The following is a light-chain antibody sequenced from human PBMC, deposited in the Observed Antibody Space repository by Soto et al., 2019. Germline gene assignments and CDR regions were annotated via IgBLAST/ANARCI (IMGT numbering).Light chain of an antibody. CDR1: QTIGSW. J-gene: IGKJ1*01. Sequence: TPSPSTLSGSVGDGVIITARARQTIGSWLAWYQQKPGQAPRLLIYAASNRATGVPARFSGSWSGTDFTLTISRLEPEDFAVYYCQQYGSSGTFGQGTKVDI. CDR2: AAS. CDR3: QQYGSSGT. V-gene: IGKV3-20*01.